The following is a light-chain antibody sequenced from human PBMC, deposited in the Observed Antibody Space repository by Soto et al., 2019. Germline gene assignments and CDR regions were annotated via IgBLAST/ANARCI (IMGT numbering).Light chain of an antibody. V-gene: IGKV1-5*01. CDR3: QQYHSYST. CDR2: DAS. Sequence: DIQVTQSPSTLSASVGDRVTFTCRASQSISSWLAWYQQKPGRAPKLLIYDASTLESGVPSRFSGSGSGTEFTLTISSLQPGDFATYYCQQYHSYSTFGQGTKVDIK. J-gene: IGKJ1*01. CDR1: QSISSW.